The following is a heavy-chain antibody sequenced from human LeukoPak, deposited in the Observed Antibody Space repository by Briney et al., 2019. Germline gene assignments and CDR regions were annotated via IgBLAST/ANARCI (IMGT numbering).Heavy chain of an antibody. D-gene: IGHD2-15*01. J-gene: IGHJ1*01. CDR1: GFTFSRYW. Sequence: GGSLRLCCAASGFTFSRYWMHWVRQLPGKGLVWVSRINSDGSSTSYADSVKGRFTISRDNAKNTLYLQMNSLRAEDTAVYFCAAPSVVAAFQRWGQGTLVTVSS. CDR3: AAPSVVAAFQR. CDR2: INSDGSST. V-gene: IGHV3-74*01.